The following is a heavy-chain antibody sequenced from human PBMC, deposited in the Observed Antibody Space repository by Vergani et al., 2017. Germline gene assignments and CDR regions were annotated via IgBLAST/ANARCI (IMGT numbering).Heavy chain of an antibody. Sequence: EVQLVESGGGLVQPGGSLRLSCAASGFTFNSYAIHWVRQAPGKGLEWVSSISGSSSYIYYADSVKGRFTISRDNAKNSLYLQMNSLRAEDTAVYYCARDRRLYYDILTGEFDYWGQGTLVTVSS. V-gene: IGHV3-21*01. J-gene: IGHJ4*02. CDR3: ARDRRLYYDILTGEFDY. D-gene: IGHD3-9*01. CDR1: GFTFNSYA. CDR2: ISGSSSYI.